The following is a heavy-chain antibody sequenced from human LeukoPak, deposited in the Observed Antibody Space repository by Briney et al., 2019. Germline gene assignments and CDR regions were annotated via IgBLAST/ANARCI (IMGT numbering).Heavy chain of an antibody. CDR3: ARIPKTTYFDY. CDR2: IYSGGST. CDR1: GFTVSGKY. J-gene: IGHJ4*02. Sequence: PGGSLRLSCAASGFTVSGKYMTWVRQAPGKGLEWVSVIYSGGSTDCADSVKGRFTISRDNSENTLHLQMNSLRAEDTAVYYCARIPKTTYFDYWGQGTLVTVSS. V-gene: IGHV3-53*01. D-gene: IGHD4-11*01.